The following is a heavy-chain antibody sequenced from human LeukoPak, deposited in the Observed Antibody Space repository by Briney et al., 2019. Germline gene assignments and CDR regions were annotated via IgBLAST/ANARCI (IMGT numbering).Heavy chain of an antibody. J-gene: IGHJ4*02. CDR2: INHSGST. V-gene: IGHV4-34*01. CDR3: ASRGYCSSTSCYAFDY. D-gene: IGHD2-2*01. Sequence: SETLSLTCAVCGGSFSGYCWSWIRQPPGKGLEWIGEINHSGSTNYNPSLKSRVTISVDTSKNQFSLKLSSVTAADTAVYYCASRGYCSSTSCYAFDYWGQGTLVTVSS. CDR1: GGSFSGYC.